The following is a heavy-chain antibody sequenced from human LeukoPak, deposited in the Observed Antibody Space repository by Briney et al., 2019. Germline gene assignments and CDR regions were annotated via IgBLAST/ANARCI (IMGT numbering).Heavy chain of an antibody. V-gene: IGHV3-21*01. Sequence: GGSLRLSCAASGFTFSSYRMNWVRQAPGKGLEWVSSISSSRSYIYYADSVKGRFNIYRDNAKNSLYLQMNSLRAEDTAVYCCARAAMVRGVIPLDYWGQGTLVTVSS. CDR2: ISSSRSYI. J-gene: IGHJ4*02. CDR3: ARAAMVRGVIPLDY. D-gene: IGHD3-10*01. CDR1: GFTFSSYR.